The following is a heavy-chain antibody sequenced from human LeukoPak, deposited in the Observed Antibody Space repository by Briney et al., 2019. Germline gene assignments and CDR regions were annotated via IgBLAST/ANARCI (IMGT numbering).Heavy chain of an antibody. CDR1: GFTFSSYG. D-gene: IGHD4-17*01. J-gene: IGHJ4*02. CDR3: AKPMTTVTTQPLPFDY. Sequence: LPGCSLILSWSSTGFTFSSYGMHSARPPEGTGLGWVAFIRYDGSNKYYGDSVRGRFTISRDNSKITLYMQMNSLRAEDTAVYYCAKPMTTVTTQPLPFDYWGQGTLVTVSS. CDR2: IRYDGSNK. V-gene: IGHV3-30*02.